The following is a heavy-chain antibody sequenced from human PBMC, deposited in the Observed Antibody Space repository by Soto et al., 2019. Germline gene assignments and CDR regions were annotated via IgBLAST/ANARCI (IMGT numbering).Heavy chain of an antibody. D-gene: IGHD3-22*01. V-gene: IGHV1-46*01. J-gene: IGHJ6*02. CDR3: ARELYYYDSSVYYLPPCGMDV. CDR1: GYTFTSYY. Sequence: ASVKVSCKASGYTFTSYYMHWVRQAPGQGLEWMGIINPSGGSTSYAQKFQGRVTMTRDTSTSTVYMELSSLRSEDTAVYYCARELYYYDSSVYYLPPCGMDVWGQATTVTVSS. CDR2: INPSGGST.